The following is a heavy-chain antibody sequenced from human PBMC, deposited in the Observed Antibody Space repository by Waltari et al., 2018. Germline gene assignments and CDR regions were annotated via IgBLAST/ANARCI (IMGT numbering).Heavy chain of an antibody. D-gene: IGHD1-20*01. CDR3: ARGVTGTTSVSNMDV. V-gene: IGHV4-38-2*02. CDR1: GYSISSGYY. Sequence: QVQLQESGPGLVKPSETLSLTCTVSGYSISSGYYWGWLRQPPGKGLEWIGSIYHSGSTYYNPSLKSRVTISVDTSKNQFSLKLSSVTAADTAVYYCARGVTGTTSVSNMDVWGKGTTVTISS. CDR2: IYHSGST. J-gene: IGHJ6*03.